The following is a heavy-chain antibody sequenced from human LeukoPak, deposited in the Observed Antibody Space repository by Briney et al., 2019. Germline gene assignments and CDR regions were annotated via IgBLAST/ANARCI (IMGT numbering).Heavy chain of an antibody. J-gene: IGHJ4*01. Sequence: GGSLRLSCSASGFTVNNNYMNWVRQAPGKGLEWVSVIYSGGTTYYAASVKGRFTISRDISKNTLYLQMNSLRAEDTAMYYCAREVVGTTRFDYWGQGTLVTVSS. D-gene: IGHD1-26*01. CDR3: AREVVGTTRFDY. V-gene: IGHV3-53*01. CDR2: IYSGGTT. CDR1: GFTVNNNY.